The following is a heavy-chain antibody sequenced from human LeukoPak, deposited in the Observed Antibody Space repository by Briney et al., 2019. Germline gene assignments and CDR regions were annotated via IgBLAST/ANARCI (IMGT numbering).Heavy chain of an antibody. Sequence: PSETLSLTCTVSGGSISSSSYYWGWIRQPPGKGLEWIGSIYYSGSTYYNPSLKSRVTISVDTSKNQFSLKLSSVTAADTAVYYCARVPTSSGWTFDYWGQGTLVTVSS. CDR2: IYYSGST. D-gene: IGHD6-19*01. V-gene: IGHV4-39*07. CDR3: ARVPTSSGWTFDY. CDR1: GGSISSSSYY. J-gene: IGHJ4*02.